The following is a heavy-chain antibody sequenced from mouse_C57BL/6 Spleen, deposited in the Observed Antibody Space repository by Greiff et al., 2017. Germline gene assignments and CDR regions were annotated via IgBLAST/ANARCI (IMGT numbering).Heavy chain of an antibody. J-gene: IGHJ3*01. V-gene: IGHV3-6*01. Sequence: VQLQESGPGLVKPSQSLSLTCSVTGYSITSGYYWNWIRQFPGNKLEWMGYIRYDGSNNYNPSLKNRISITRDTSNNQFYLKLNSVTTEDTATSDVARDYYYGSSYPFAYWGQGTLVTVSA. CDR3: ARDYYYGSSYPFAY. D-gene: IGHD1-1*01. CDR2: IRYDGSN. CDR1: GYSITSGYY.